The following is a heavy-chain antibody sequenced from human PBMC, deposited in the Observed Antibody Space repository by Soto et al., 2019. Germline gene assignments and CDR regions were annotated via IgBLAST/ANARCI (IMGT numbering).Heavy chain of an antibody. J-gene: IGHJ6*02. D-gene: IGHD3-3*01. V-gene: IGHV1-18*01. CDR3: ARGPRDVWSGYAYYYYGMDG. Sequence: ASVKVSCKASGYTFTSYGISWVRQAPGQGLEWMGWISAYNGNTNYAQKLQGRVTMTTDTSTSTAYMELRSLRSDDTAVYYCARGPRDVWSGYAYYYYGMDGWGQGTTVTVSS. CDR1: GYTFTSYG. CDR2: ISAYNGNT.